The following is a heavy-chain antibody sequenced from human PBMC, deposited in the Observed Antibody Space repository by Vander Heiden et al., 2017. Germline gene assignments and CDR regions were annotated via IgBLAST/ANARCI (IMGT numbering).Heavy chain of an antibody. CDR2: TYYRSKWYN. CDR3: AREGHRYSAYGLDY. V-gene: IGHV6-1*01. CDR1: GDSVPRNTVA. J-gene: IGHJ4*02. Sequence: QVQLQQSGPGLVKPSQTLSLTCAISGDSVPRNTVAWNWIRQSQSRGLEWLGRTYYRSKWYNDYAVSVKSRITINPDTSKNQFSLRLKSVTPEDTAVYYCAREGHRYSAYGLDYWDQGTLVTVSS. D-gene: IGHD5-12*01.